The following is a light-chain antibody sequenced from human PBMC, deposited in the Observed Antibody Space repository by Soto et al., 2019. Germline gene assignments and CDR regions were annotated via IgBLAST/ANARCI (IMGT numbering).Light chain of an antibody. CDR2: RNS. V-gene: IGLV1-47*01. J-gene: IGLJ2*01. CDR1: SSNIGTGY. CDR3: ASWDDRLTVV. Sequence: QSVLTQPPSASGTPGQTVTISCSGSSSNIGTGYVYWYQQRPGSAPKFHIYRNSLRPSGVPDRFSGSKSGTSASLAIGGLRSEDEADYYCASWDDRLTVVFGGGTQLTVL.